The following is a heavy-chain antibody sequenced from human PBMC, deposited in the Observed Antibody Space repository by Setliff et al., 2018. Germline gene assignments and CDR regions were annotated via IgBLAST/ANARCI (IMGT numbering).Heavy chain of an antibody. V-gene: IGHV4-59*08. CDR3: ARQQQLVIGSTAYYYYGMDV. D-gene: IGHD6-13*01. J-gene: IGHJ6*02. CDR2: IYYSGST. CDR1: GGSISSYY. Sequence: PSETLSLTCTVSGGSISSYYWSWIRQPPGKRLEWIGYIYYSGSTNYNPSLESRVTISVDTSKNQFSLKLSSVTAADTAVYYCARQQQLVIGSTAYYYYGMDVWGQGTTVTVSS.